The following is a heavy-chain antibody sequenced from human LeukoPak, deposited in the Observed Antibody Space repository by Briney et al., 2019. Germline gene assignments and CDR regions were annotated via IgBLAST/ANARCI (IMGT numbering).Heavy chain of an antibody. CDR3: AKANSNYVMAPNDY. J-gene: IGHJ4*02. CDR1: GFTFSSYA. V-gene: IGHV3-23*01. D-gene: IGHD4-11*01. CDR2: ISGSGGST. Sequence: PGGSLRLSCAASGFTFSSYAMSWVRQAPGKGLEWVSAISGSGGSTYYADSVKGRFTISRDNSKNTLYLQMNSLRAEDTAVYYCAKANSNYVMAPNDYWGQGTLVTVSS.